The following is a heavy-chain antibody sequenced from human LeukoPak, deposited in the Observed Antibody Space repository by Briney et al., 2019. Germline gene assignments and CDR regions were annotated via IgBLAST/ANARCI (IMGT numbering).Heavy chain of an antibody. CDR3: ASPTYGSGSFDALDI. V-gene: IGHV5-51*01. D-gene: IGHD3-10*01. Sequence: GESLKISCKGSGYSFTSYWIGWVRQMPGKGLEWMGIIYPGDSDTRYSPSFQGQVTISADKSISTAYLQWSSLKASDTAMYYCASPTYGSGSFDALDIWGQGTMVTVSS. J-gene: IGHJ3*02. CDR1: GYSFTSYW. CDR2: IYPGDSDT.